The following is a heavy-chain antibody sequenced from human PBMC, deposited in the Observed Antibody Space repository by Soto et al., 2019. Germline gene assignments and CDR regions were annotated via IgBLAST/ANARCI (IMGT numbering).Heavy chain of an antibody. CDR2: INPSGGST. J-gene: IGHJ6*02. Sequence: ASVKVSCKASGYTFTSYYMHWVRQAPGQELEWMGIINPSGGSTSYAQKFQGRVTMTRDTSTSTVYMELSSLRSEDTAVYYCASPRRPGGSGYYYYGMDVWGQGTTVTVSS. V-gene: IGHV1-46*01. CDR1: GYTFTSYY. D-gene: IGHD3-10*01. CDR3: ASPRRPGGSGYYYYGMDV.